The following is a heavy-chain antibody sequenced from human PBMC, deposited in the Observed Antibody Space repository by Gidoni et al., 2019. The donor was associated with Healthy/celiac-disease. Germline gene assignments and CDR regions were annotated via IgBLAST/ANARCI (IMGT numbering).Heavy chain of an antibody. D-gene: IGHD2-8*01. CDR2: IIPFFGTA. V-gene: IGHV1-69*01. CDR1: GGTFSSYA. CDR3: ARGGPYCTNGVCSTETSYYYGMDV. Sequence: QVQLVQSGAEAKKPGSAVKVSCKASGGTFSSYAISWVRQAPGQGLEWMGGIIPFFGTANYAQKFQGRVTITADESTSTAYMELSSLRSEDTAVYYCARGGPYCTNGVCSTETSYYYGMDVWGQGTTVTVSS. J-gene: IGHJ6*02.